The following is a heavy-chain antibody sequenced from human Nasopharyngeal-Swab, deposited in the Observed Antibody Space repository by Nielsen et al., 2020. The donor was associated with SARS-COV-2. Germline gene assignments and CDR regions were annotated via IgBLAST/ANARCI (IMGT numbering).Heavy chain of an antibody. CDR2: ITSIGGHI. Sequence: GGSLRLSCAASGFPFSNYTMTWVRQAPGKGLEWVSSITSIGGHIHYAASVKGHFTISRDDAKNSLYLQMNRLRVEDTAVYYCARDGGLTGFNFWGQGTLVTVSS. CDR3: ARDGGLTGFNF. CDR1: GFPFSNYT. V-gene: IGHV3-21*01. D-gene: IGHD3-9*01. J-gene: IGHJ4*02.